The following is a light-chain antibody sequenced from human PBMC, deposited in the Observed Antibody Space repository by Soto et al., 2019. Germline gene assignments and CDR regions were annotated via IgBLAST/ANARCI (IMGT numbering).Light chain of an antibody. V-gene: IGKV3-11*01. J-gene: IGKJ4*01. CDR3: QQRSNWQ. Sequence: EIVLTQSPATLSLSPGERATLSCRASQSVSSYLAWYQQKPGQAPRLLIYDASNRATGIPARFSGSGSGTDFTLTISSLVTEDFAVYYCQQRSNWQFGGGTKVEIK. CDR1: QSVSSY. CDR2: DAS.